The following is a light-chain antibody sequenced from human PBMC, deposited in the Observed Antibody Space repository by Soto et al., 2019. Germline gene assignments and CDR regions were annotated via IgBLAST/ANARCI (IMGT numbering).Light chain of an antibody. CDR2: AAS. CDR3: LQYKSFPRT. V-gene: IGKV1-17*01. Sequence: IQMTQSPSSLSASVGDRVTITCRASQGIRNDLGWYQQKPGKAPKRLIYAASSLHSGVPSRFSGSVSGTEFTLAISSLQVEDLATYYCLQYKSFPRTFGQGTKLEIE. CDR1: QGIRND. J-gene: IGKJ2*01.